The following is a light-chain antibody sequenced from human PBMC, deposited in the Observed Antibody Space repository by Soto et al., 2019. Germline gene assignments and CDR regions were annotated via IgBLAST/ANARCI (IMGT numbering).Light chain of an antibody. Sequence: EIVLTQSPATLSLSPGERATLSCRASQSVSSYLAWYQQKPGQAPRLLIYDASNRATGIPARFSGSGSGTDFTLTISSLEPEDFAVYYCQQRSHSPSLPFGGGPKVDIK. CDR1: QSVSSY. CDR3: QQRSHSPSLP. V-gene: IGKV3-11*01. CDR2: DAS. J-gene: IGKJ4*01.